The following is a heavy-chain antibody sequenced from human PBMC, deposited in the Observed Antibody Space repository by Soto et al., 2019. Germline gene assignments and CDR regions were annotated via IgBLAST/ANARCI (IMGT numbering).Heavy chain of an antibody. J-gene: IGHJ6*02. V-gene: IGHV4-59*01. Sequence: KTSETLSLTCTVSGGSISRYYWSWIRQPPGKGLEWIGYIYYSGSTNYNPSLKSRVTISVDTSKNQFSLKLSSVTAADTAVYYCARDSPTYYDFWSGHYGMDVWGQGTTVTVSS. CDR1: GGSISRYY. CDR2: IYYSGST. CDR3: ARDSPTYYDFWSGHYGMDV. D-gene: IGHD3-3*01.